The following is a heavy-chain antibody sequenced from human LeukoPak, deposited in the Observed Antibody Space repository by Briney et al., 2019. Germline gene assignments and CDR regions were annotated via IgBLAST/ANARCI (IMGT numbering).Heavy chain of an antibody. Sequence: PGGSLRLSCVASGFTFSNYWMSWVRQAPGKGLAWVSTISGGSGSTYCADSVKGRFTISRDNSKNTLYLQMNSLRDEDTAVYYCAKHRFESGGYHSTDWGQGTLVTVSS. CDR1: GFTFSNYW. J-gene: IGHJ4*02. V-gene: IGHV3-23*01. D-gene: IGHD3-22*01. CDR3: AKHRFESGGYHSTD. CDR2: ISGGSGST.